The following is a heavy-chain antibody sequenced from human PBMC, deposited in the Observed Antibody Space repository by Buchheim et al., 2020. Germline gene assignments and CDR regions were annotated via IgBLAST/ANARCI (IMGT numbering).Heavy chain of an antibody. D-gene: IGHD5-24*01. CDR1: GFTFSSYG. CDR3: AREQRWLQLGIFDY. V-gene: IGHV3-33*01. Sequence: QVQLVESGGGVVQPGRSLRLSCAASGFTFSSYGMHWVRQAPGKGLEWVAVIWYDGSNKYYADSVKGRFTIFRDNSQNTQFLQMNSLRAEDTAVYYCAREQRWLQLGIFDYWGQGTL. J-gene: IGHJ4*02. CDR2: IWYDGSNK.